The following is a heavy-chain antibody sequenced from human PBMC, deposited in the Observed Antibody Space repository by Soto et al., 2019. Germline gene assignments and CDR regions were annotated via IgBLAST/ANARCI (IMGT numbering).Heavy chain of an antibody. V-gene: IGHV4-59*01. D-gene: IGHD4-4*01. CDR2: IYYSGST. CDR1: GGSISRYY. Sequence: SETLSLTCTASGGSISRYYWRWIRQPPGKGLEWSGYIYYSGSTNYNPSLKSRVTISVDTSKNQFSLKLSSVTAADTAVYYCAREMTTVTTHNRFDPWGQGTLVTVSS. CDR3: AREMTTVTTHNRFDP. J-gene: IGHJ5*02.